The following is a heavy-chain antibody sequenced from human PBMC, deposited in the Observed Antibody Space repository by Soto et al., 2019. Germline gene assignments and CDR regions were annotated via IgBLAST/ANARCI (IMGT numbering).Heavy chain of an antibody. CDR2: IGTSGHA. D-gene: IGHD3-10*01. J-gene: IGHJ3*02. Sequence: EVQLVETGGGLVQAGGSLRLSCAASGFTFSGHGMHWVRQAAGESLEWVSVIGTSGHAFYADSVKGRFTITREDAKNSVYLQMNSRIDGDTAVYYCARGGGFGEQYSDAFDIWGQGTMVTVSS. V-gene: IGHV3-13*01. CDR3: ARGGGFGEQYSDAFDI. CDR1: GFTFSGHG.